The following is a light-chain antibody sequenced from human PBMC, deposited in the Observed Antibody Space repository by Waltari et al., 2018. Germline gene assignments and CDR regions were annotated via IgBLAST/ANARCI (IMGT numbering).Light chain of an antibody. Sequence: DIQMTQSPSSLSASVGARVTLTCRASQSISNWLAWYQQKPGKAPILLIYKASILKSGVPSRFSGSGSGTQFTLTINSLQPGDFATYYCQQYNTYSSFGQGTKLEIK. V-gene: IGKV1-5*03. CDR2: KAS. J-gene: IGKJ2*01. CDR3: QQYNTYSS. CDR1: QSISNW.